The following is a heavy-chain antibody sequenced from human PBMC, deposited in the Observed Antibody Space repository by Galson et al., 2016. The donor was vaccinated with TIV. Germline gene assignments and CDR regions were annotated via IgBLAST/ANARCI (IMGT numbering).Heavy chain of an antibody. J-gene: IGHJ4*02. CDR2: IYYNGIT. D-gene: IGHD1-1*01. V-gene: IGHV4-59*01. CDR3: ARWNEGLDY. Sequence: LSLTCAVSGDSISGYYWSWIRQAPGKGLECIGYIYYNGITYYSPSLKSRVTISVDTTSNQLSLKRTSVTAADTATYYRARWNEGLDYWGRGTLVTVSS. CDR1: GDSISGYY.